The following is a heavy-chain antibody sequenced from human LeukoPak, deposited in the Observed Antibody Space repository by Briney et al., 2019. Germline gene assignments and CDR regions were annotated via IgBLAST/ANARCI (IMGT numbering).Heavy chain of an antibody. CDR3: ARRPTLYCSSSSCHSFDI. J-gene: IGHJ3*02. D-gene: IGHD2-2*02. CDR1: GYSFTSYW. CDR2: IYPGDSDT. V-gene: IGHV5-51*01. Sequence: EESLKISCKGSGYSFTSYWIGWVRQMPGKGLEWMGIIYPGDSDTRYSPSFQGQVTISADKSISTAYLQWSSLKASDTAMYYCARRPTLYCSSSSCHSFDIWGQGTMVTVSS.